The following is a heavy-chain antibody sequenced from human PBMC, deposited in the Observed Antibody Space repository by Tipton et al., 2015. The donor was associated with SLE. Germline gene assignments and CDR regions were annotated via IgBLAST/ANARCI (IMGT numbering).Heavy chain of an antibody. J-gene: IGHJ3*02. D-gene: IGHD2-15*01. CDR1: GGSISSGDYY. CDR2: INHSGST. Sequence: TLSLTCTVSGGSISSGDYYWSWIRQPPGKGLEWIGEINHSGSTNYNPSLKSRVTISVDTSKNQFSLKLSSVTAADTAVYYCARGDIVVVVAATPDAFDIWAQGTMVTVSS. V-gene: IGHV4-30-4*01. CDR3: ARGDIVVVVAATPDAFDI.